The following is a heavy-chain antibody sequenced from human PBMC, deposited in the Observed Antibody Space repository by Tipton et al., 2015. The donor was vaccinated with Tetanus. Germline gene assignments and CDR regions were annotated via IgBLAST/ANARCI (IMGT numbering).Heavy chain of an antibody. D-gene: IGHD3-3*01. J-gene: IGHJ4*02. V-gene: IGHV4-31*03. Sequence: TLSLTCSVSGASISSGGYFWNWIRHRPGKGLEWIGYIYYSGSTFYNPSLKSRITVSRDTSKNQFSPKLASVTAADTAVYFCARANLDFSKKGPVDSWGQGVLVVVSA. CDR2: IYYSGST. CDR1: GASISSGGYF. CDR3: ARANLDFSKKGPVDS.